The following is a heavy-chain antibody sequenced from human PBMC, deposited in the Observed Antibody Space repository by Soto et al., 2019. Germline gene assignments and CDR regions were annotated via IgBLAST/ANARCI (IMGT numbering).Heavy chain of an antibody. V-gene: IGHV3-23*01. CDR1: GFTFSSYA. CDR3: AKEPYLYCSGGSCPFDY. D-gene: IGHD2-15*01. CDR2: ISGSGGST. Sequence: GGSLRLSCAASGFTFSSYAMSWVRQAPGKGLEWVSAISGSGGSTYYADSVKGRFTISRDNSKNTLYLQMNSLRAEDTAVYYCAKEPYLYCSGGSCPFDYWGQGTLVTVSS. J-gene: IGHJ4*02.